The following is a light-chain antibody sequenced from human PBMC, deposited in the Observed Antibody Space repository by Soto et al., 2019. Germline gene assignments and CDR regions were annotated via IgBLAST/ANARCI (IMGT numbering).Light chain of an antibody. CDR3: LLYYAGVQV. J-gene: IGLJ3*02. Sequence: QAVVTQEPSLTVSPGGTVTLTCASSTGAVTSGHYPNWIQQKHGQTPRALIHSTSTKHSWTPARFSGSLLGDKAALTLSGVRPEDEAEYYCLLYYAGVQVFGGGTKLTVL. V-gene: IGLV7-43*01. CDR2: STS. CDR1: TGAVTSGHY.